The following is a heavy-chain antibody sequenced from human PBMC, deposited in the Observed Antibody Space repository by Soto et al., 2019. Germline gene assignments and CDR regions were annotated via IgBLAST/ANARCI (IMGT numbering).Heavy chain of an antibody. CDR1: GGSIYSGDYS. CDR3: ARGINYYDSSGDSWFDP. V-gene: IGHV4-30-2*01. D-gene: IGHD3-22*01. CDR2: IYHTGTT. Sequence: SETLSLTCTVSGGSIYSGDYSWTWIRQPPGKGLEWIGYIYHTGTTYYNMSLKSRVTISVDRSKNQFSLKLSSVTAADTAVYNCARGINYYDSSGDSWFDPWGQGTLVTVSS. J-gene: IGHJ5*02.